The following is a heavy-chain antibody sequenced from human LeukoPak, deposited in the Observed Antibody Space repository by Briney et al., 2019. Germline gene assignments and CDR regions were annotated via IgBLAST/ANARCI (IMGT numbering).Heavy chain of an antibody. CDR1: GYTFTGYY. V-gene: IGHV1-2*02. Sequence: APVKVSCKASGYTFTGYYMHWVRQAPGQGLAWMGWINPNSGGTNYAQKFQGRVTMTRDTSISTAYMELSRLRSDDTAVYYCARSEQWLAPDCWGQGALVTVSS. CDR3: ARSEQWLAPDC. CDR2: INPNSGGT. D-gene: IGHD6-19*01. J-gene: IGHJ4*02.